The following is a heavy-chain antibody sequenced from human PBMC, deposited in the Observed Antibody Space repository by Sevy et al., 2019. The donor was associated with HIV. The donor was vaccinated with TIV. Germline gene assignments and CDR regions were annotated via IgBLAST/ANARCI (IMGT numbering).Heavy chain of an antibody. V-gene: IGHV3-23*01. J-gene: IGHJ4*02. D-gene: IGHD4-17*01. CDR1: GFTFSSYA. CDR3: AMTTVLYYFDY. CDR2: ISGSGGST. Sequence: GGSLRLSCAASGFTFSSYAMSWVRQAPGNGLEWVSAISGSGGSTYYADSVKGRFTISRDNSKNTLYLQMNSLRAEDTAVYYCAMTTVLYYFDYWGQGTLVTVSS.